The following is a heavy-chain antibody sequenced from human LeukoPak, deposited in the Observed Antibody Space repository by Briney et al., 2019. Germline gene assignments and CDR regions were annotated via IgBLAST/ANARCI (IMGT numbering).Heavy chain of an antibody. CDR2: INSDGSST. CDR1: GFTFSSYW. D-gene: IGHD3-9*01. Sequence: GGSLRLSCAASGFTFSSYWMHWVRQAPGKGLVWVSRINSDGSSTSYADSVKGRFTISRDNAKNTLYLQMNSLRAEDTAVYYCARVVDDWLNYFDYWGQGTLVTVSS. V-gene: IGHV3-74*01. J-gene: IGHJ4*02. CDR3: ARVVDDWLNYFDY.